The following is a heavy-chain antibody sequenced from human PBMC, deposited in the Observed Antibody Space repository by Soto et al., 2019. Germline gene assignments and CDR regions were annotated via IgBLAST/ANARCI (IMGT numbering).Heavy chain of an antibody. J-gene: IGHJ6*02. Sequence: SETLSLTCAVYGGSFSGYYWSWIRQPPGKGLEWIGEINHSGSTNYNPSLKSRVTISVDTSKNQFSLKLSSVTAADTAVYYCARAINSSGWSFYYYYGMDVWGQGTTVTVSS. CDR2: INHSGST. D-gene: IGHD6-19*01. CDR1: GGSFSGYY. V-gene: IGHV4-34*01. CDR3: ARAINSSGWSFYYYYGMDV.